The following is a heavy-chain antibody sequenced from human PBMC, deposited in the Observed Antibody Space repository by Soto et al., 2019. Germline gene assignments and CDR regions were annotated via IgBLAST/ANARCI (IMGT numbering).Heavy chain of an antibody. J-gene: IGHJ4*02. V-gene: IGHV4-34*01. Sequence: QVPLQQWGAGLLKPSETLSLTCADYGGSFSGYYWTWIRQPPGTGLEWIGEINHSGSTNYNPSLKSRVTISVDTSKNQFSLKLTSVTAADTAVYYCARDKITGLFDYWGQGTLVTVSS. CDR1: GGSFSGYY. CDR2: INHSGST. D-gene: IGHD2-8*02. CDR3: ARDKITGLFDY.